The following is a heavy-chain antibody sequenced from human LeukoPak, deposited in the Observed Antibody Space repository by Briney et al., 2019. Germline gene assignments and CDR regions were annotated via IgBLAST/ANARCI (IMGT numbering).Heavy chain of an antibody. Sequence: SETLSLTCTVSGGSVSSGSYYWSWIRQPPGKGLEWIGYIYYSGSTNYNPSLKSRVTISVDTSKNQFSLKLSSVTAADTAVYYCARGVEGYFDYWGQGTLVTVPS. CDR2: IYYSGST. J-gene: IGHJ4*02. V-gene: IGHV4-61*01. CDR1: GGSVSSGSYY. CDR3: ARGVEGYFDY. D-gene: IGHD5-24*01.